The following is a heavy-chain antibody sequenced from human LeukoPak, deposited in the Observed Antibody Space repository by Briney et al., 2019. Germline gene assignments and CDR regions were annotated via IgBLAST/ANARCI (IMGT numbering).Heavy chain of an antibody. V-gene: IGHV4-34*01. Sequence: PGGSLRLSCAASGFTFSSYAMSWVRQAPGKGLEWIGEINHSGSTNYNPSLKSRVTISVDTSKNQFSLKLSSVTAADTAVYYCARRAYNGRGHTFQHWGQGTLVTVSS. J-gene: IGHJ1*01. CDR2: INHSGST. CDR1: GFTFSSYA. CDR3: ARRAYNGRGHTFQH. D-gene: IGHD5-24*01.